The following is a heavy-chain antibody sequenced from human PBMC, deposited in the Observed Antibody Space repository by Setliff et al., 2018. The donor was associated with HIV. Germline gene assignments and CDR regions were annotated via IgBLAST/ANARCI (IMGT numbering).Heavy chain of an antibody. V-gene: IGHV4-38-2*02. D-gene: IGHD5-18*01. J-gene: IGHJ3*02. CDR1: GPSLSTGHH. CDR2: SSDSGYT. Sequence: SETLSLTCSVSGPSLSTGHHWGWIRQTPEKGLEWIGSSSDSGYTHYNPSLKSRVTISVDTSRKQFSLKLTSVTAADTAMYYCARGGRRRIQLWLRGGAFDIWGQGTMVTVSS. CDR3: ARGGRRRIQLWLRGGAFDI.